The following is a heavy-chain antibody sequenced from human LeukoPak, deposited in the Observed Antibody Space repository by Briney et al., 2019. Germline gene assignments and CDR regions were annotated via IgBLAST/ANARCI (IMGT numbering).Heavy chain of an antibody. D-gene: IGHD6-13*01. Sequence: AGGSLRLSCAASGFTFSSYSMNWVRQAPGKGLERVSYISSSSSTIYYADSVKGRFTISRDNSKNTLYLQMNSLRAEDTAVYYCARVDSSSWLYYFDYWGQGTLVTVSS. V-gene: IGHV3-48*01. J-gene: IGHJ4*02. CDR2: ISSSSSTI. CDR1: GFTFSSYS. CDR3: ARVDSSSWLYYFDY.